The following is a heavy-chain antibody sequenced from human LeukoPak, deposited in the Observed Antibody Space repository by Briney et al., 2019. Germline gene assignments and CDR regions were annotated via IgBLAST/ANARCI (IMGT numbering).Heavy chain of an antibody. Sequence: GGSLRLPCAASGFTVSSNYMSWVRQAPGKGLEWVSVIYSAGSTYYADSVKGRFTISRDNSKNTLYLQMNSLRAEDTAVYYCAREPSGTYWLDYWGQGTLVTVSS. D-gene: IGHD1-26*01. J-gene: IGHJ4*02. CDR1: GFTVSSNY. V-gene: IGHV3-66*02. CDR2: IYSAGST. CDR3: AREPSGTYWLDY.